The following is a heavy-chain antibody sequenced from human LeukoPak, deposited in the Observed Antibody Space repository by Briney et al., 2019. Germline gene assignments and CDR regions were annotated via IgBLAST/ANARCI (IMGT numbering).Heavy chain of an antibody. J-gene: IGHJ4*02. CDR3: ARAPTAGGDHGEPHFDY. V-gene: IGHV4-59*01. CDR1: GGSISSYY. Sequence: PSETLSLTCTVSGGSISSYYWSWIRQPPGKGLEWIGYIYYSGSTNYNPSLKSRVTISVDTSKNQFSLKLSSVTAADTAVYYCARAPTAGGDHGEPHFDYWGQGTLVTVSS. D-gene: IGHD1-14*01. CDR2: IYYSGST.